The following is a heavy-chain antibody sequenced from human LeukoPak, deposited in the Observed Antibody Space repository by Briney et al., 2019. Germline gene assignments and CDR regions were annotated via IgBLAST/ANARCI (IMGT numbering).Heavy chain of an antibody. CDR3: AKDLYPHQSGDYLWQSYRYTPFDY. CDR1: TFTFSNLA. V-gene: IGHV3-23*01. Sequence: GGSLRLSCSVSTFTFSNLAMSWVRQAPGKGLEWVSAISGSGGSTYYADSVKGRFTISRDNSKNTLYLQMNSLRAQDTAVYYCAKDLYPHQSGDYLWQSYRYTPFDYWGQGTLVTVSS. J-gene: IGHJ4*02. D-gene: IGHD3-16*02. CDR2: ISGSGGST.